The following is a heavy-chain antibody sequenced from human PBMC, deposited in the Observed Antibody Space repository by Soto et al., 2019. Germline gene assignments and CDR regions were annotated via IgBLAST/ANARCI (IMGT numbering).Heavy chain of an antibody. CDR3: ARWYYWNYELSYYYYYGMDV. J-gene: IGHJ6*02. V-gene: IGHV1-8*01. CDR1: GYTFTSYD. CDR2: MNPNSGNT. Sequence: QVQLVQSGAEVKKPGASVKVSCKASGYTFTSYDINWVRQATGQGLEWMGWMNPNSGNTGYAQKFQGRVTMTRNTSISTAYMELSSLRSEDTAVYYCARWYYWNYELSYYYYYGMDVWGQGTTVTVSS. D-gene: IGHD1-7*01.